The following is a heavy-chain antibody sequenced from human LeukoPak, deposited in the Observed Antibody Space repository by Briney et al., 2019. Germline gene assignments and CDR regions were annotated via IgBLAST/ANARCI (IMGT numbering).Heavy chain of an antibody. D-gene: IGHD3-16*01. CDR2: ISSSGTTI. CDR3: ARGIHFRDVWHVRE. CDR1: GFTFSDYY. J-gene: IGHJ4*02. V-gene: IGHV3-11*01. Sequence: GGSLRLSCAASGFTFSDYYMSWIRQAPGKGLEWVSYISSSGTTIYYVDSVKGRFTISRDNSENTLHLDMYNLRHDDTAIYYCARGIHFRDVWHVREWGQGTLLTVSS.